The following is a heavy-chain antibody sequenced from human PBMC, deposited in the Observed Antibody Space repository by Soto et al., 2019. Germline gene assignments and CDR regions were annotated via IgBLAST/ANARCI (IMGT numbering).Heavy chain of an antibody. CDR1: GYTFTSYY. CDR2: INPSGGST. J-gene: IGHJ6*02. D-gene: IGHD3-16*01. CDR3: AWGGHYYYYGMAV. V-gene: IGHV1-46*01. Sequence: QVQLVQSGAEVKKPGASVKVSCKASGYTFTSYYMHWVRQAPGQGLEWMGIINPSGGSTSYAQKFRXRXXMTRDASTSTVYMELSSLRSEDTAVYYCAWGGHYYYYGMAVWGQGTTVTVSS.